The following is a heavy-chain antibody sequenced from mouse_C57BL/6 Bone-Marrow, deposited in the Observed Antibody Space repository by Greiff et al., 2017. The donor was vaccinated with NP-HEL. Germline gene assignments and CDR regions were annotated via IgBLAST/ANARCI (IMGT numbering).Heavy chain of an antibody. CDR3: ARLSITTVVADY. CDR2: IDPSDSYT. Sequence: VQLPPPLAELVKPGASVKLSCKASGYTFTSYWMQWVKQRPGQGLEWIGEIDPSDSYTNYNQKFKGKATLTVDTSSSTASMQLSSLTSEDSAVYYCARLSITTVVADYWGQGTTLTVSS. CDR1: GYTFTSYW. D-gene: IGHD1-1*01. J-gene: IGHJ2*01. V-gene: IGHV1-50*01.